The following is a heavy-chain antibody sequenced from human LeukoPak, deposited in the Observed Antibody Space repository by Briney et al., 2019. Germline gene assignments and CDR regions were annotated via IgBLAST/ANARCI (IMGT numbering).Heavy chain of an antibody. V-gene: IGHV5-10-1*01. D-gene: IGHD4-23*01. CDR3: ARTSLRRWQTSDY. J-gene: IGHJ4*02. CDR2: IDPSDSYT. Sequence: GESLKISCKGSGYSFTSYWITWVRQMPGKGLEWRGRIDPSDSYTNYSPSFQGHVTISADKSISTAYLQWSSLKATDTTMYYCARTSLRRWQTSDYWGQGTLVSVSS. CDR1: GYSFTSYW.